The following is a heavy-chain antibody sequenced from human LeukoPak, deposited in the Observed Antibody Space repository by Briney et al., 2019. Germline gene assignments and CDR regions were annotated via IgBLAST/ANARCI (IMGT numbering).Heavy chain of an antibody. D-gene: IGHD5-18*01. V-gene: IGHV3-30*18. J-gene: IGHJ3*02. Sequence: PGRSLRLSCAASGFTFSSYGMHWVRQAPGKGLEWVAVTSYDGSNKYYADSVKGRFTISRDNSKNTLYLQMNSLRAEDTAVYYCAKARIQLWLKDAFDIWGQGTMVTVSS. CDR3: AKARIQLWLKDAFDI. CDR1: GFTFSSYG. CDR2: TSYDGSNK.